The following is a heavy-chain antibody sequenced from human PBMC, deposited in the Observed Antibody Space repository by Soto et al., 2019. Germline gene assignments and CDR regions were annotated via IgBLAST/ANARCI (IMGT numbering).Heavy chain of an antibody. CDR1: GGTFSSYA. CDR3: ARGEDSWNDAFDY. J-gene: IGHJ4*02. Sequence: SVKVSCKASGGTFSSYAISWVRQAPGQGLEWMGGIIPIFGTANYAQKFQGRVTITADESTSTAYMELSSLRSEDTAVYYCARGEDSWNDAFDYWGQGTLVTVSS. V-gene: IGHV1-69*13. CDR2: IIPIFGTA. D-gene: IGHD1-20*01.